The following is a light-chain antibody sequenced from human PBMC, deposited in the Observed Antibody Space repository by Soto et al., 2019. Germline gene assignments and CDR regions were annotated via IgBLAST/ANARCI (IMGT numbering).Light chain of an antibody. V-gene: IGKV3-11*01. CDR3: QQPSNWPLT. CDR2: DAS. CDR1: QSVSSY. Sequence: EIVLTQSPATLSLSPGERATLSCRASQSVSSYLAWYQQKPGQAPRLLIYDASNRATGIPARFSGSGSGTDFTFTISSLEPEDFAVYYCQQPSNWPLTFGGGTKVEIK. J-gene: IGKJ4*01.